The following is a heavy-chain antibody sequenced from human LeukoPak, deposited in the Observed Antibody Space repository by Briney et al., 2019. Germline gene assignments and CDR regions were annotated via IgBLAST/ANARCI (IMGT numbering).Heavy chain of an antibody. CDR2: IHRDGRT. CDR3: GKTDIYFNPIDY. Sequence: SETPSLTCAVSGVSISSSEWWIWVRQPPGQGLEWIGEIHRDGRTRYNPSLKSRVTMSIDYSKNQFSLKVSSVTAADTAIYYCGKTDIYFNPIDYWGPGSLVTVSS. D-gene: IGHD3-9*01. V-gene: IGHV4-4*02. CDR1: GVSISSSEW. J-gene: IGHJ4*02.